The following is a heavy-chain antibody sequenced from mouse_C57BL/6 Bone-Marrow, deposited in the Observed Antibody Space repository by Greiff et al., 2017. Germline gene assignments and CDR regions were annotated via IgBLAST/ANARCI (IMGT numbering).Heavy chain of an antibody. D-gene: IGHD2-3*01. CDR2: ISYTGST. J-gene: IGHJ4*01. CDR1: GYSITSDY. Sequence: VQLKESGPGLAKPSQTLSLTCSVTGYSITSDYWNWIRKFPGNKLEYMGYISYTGSTYYNPSLKSRISITRDTSKNQYYLQLNSVTTEDTATYYCERGVWYDGYYIYAMDYWGQGTSVTVSS. V-gene: IGHV3-8*01. CDR3: ERGVWYDGYYIYAMDY.